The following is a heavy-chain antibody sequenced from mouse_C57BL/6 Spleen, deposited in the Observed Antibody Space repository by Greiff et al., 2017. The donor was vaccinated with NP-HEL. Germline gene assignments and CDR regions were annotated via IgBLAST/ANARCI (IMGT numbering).Heavy chain of an antibody. D-gene: IGHD1-3*01. CDR1: GYTFTSYW. Sequence: VQLQQSGTDLVKPGASVKLSCKASGYTFTSYWMHWVKQRPGQGLEWIGNINPSNGGTNYNEKFKSKATLTVNKSSSTAYMKLSSLTSEDSAVYYCARSKLEDFDYWGQGTTLTVSS. CDR3: ARSKLEDFDY. J-gene: IGHJ2*01. V-gene: IGHV1-53*01. CDR2: INPSNGGT.